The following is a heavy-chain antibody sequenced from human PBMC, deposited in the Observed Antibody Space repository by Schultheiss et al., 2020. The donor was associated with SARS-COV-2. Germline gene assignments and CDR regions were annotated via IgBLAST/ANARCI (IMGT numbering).Heavy chain of an antibody. J-gene: IGHJ4*02. CDR2: IKSKTDGGTT. CDR1: GFTFSNAW. Sequence: GGSLRLSCAASGFTFSNAWMSWVRQAPGKGLEWAGRIKSKTDGGTTDYAAPVKGRFTISRDDSKNTLYLQMNSLKTEDTAVYYCTAAMAKYYFDYWGQGTLVTVSS. CDR3: TAAMAKYYFDY. V-gene: IGHV3-15*01. D-gene: IGHD3-10*01.